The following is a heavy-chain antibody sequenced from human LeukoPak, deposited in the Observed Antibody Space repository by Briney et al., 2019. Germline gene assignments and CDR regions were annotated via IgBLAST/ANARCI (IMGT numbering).Heavy chain of an antibody. CDR2: IYWNDDK. CDR1: GFSLSTSGVG. D-gene: IGHD3-22*01. V-gene: IGHV2-5*01. CDR3: AHRGYDSSGYWNDY. J-gene: IGHJ4*02. Sequence: SGPTLVKPTQTLTLTCTFSGFSLSTSGVGVGWIRQPPGEALEWLELIYWNDDKRYSPSLKSRLTITKDTSKNQVVLTMTNMDPVDTATYYCAHRGYDSSGYWNDYWGQGSLVTVSS.